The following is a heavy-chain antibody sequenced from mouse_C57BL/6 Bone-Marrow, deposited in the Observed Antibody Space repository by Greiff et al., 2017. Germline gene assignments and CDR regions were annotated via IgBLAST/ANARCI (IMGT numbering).Heavy chain of an antibody. Sequence: QVQLQQPGAELVKPGASVKLSCKASGYTFTSYWMHLVKQRPGQGLEWIGMIHPNSGSTNYNEKFKSKATLTVDKSSSTAYMQLSSLTSEDSAVYYCARELYYAMDYWGQGTSVTVSS. D-gene: IGHD1-3*01. CDR2: IHPNSGST. J-gene: IGHJ4*01. V-gene: IGHV1-64*01. CDR3: ARELYYAMDY. CDR1: GYTFTSYW.